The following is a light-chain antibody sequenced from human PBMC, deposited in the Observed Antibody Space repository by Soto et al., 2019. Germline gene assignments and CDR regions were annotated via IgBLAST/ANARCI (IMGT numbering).Light chain of an antibody. CDR2: EVS. J-gene: IGLJ2*01. Sequence: QSVLTQPPSASGSPGQSVTISYTGTSSDVGTYNYVSWYQQHPGKAPKVMIYEVSKRPSGVPDRFSGSKSGNTASLTVSGLQAEDEADYYCSSYGGNNNMLFGGGTKLTVL. CDR1: SSDVGTYNY. V-gene: IGLV2-8*01. CDR3: SSYGGNNNML.